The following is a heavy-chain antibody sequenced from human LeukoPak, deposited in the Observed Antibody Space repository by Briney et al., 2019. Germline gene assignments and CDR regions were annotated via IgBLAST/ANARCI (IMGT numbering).Heavy chain of an antibody. J-gene: IGHJ4*02. Sequence: SQTLSLTCTVSGGSISSGGYYWSWIRQHAGKGLEWIGYIYYSGSTYYNPSLKSRVTMSVDTSENQFSLKLSSVTAADTAVYYCATTVGSYFDYWSQGTLVTVSS. V-gene: IGHV4-31*03. CDR2: IYYSGST. CDR1: GGSISSGGYY. CDR3: ATTVGSYFDY. D-gene: IGHD3-16*01.